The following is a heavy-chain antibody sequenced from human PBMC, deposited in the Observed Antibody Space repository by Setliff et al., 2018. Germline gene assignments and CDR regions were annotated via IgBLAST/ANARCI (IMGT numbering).Heavy chain of an antibody. D-gene: IGHD1-7*01. Sequence: PSQTLTLTCTFSGFSLNTAGMCVTWIRQPPGKALEWLVRIDWDDDKYYSTSLKTRLSISKDTSKNQVVLTMTDMDPVDTATYYCAREPRAVTGSTGAIDYWGPGTLVTVSS. V-gene: IGHV2-70*11. CDR1: GFSLNTAGMC. CDR2: IDWDDDK. CDR3: AREPRAVTGSTGAIDY. J-gene: IGHJ4*01.